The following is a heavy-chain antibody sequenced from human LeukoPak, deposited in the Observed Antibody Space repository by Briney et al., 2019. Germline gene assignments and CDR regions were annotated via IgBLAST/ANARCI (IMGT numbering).Heavy chain of an antibody. Sequence: SGGSLRLSCAASGFTFSSYSMNWVRQAPGKGLEWVSSISSSSSYIYYADSVKGRFTISRDNAKNSLYLQMNSLRAEDTAVYYCARGSYYDFWSGYDYWGQGTLVTVSS. J-gene: IGHJ4*02. V-gene: IGHV3-21*01. CDR1: GFTFSSYS. D-gene: IGHD3-3*01. CDR3: ARGSYYDFWSGYDY. CDR2: ISSSSSYI.